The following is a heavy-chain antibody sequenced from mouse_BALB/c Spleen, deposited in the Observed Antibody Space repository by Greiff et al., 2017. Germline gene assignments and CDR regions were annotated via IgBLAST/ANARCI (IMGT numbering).Heavy chain of an antibody. CDR1: GFNIKDTY. V-gene: IGHV14-3*02. D-gene: IGHD2-4*01. J-gene: IGHJ3*01. CDR3: ARYYDYDEDAY. Sequence: VQLQQSGAELVKPGASVKLSCTASGFNIKDTYMHWVKQRPEQGLEWIGRIDPANGNTKYDPKFQGKATITADTSSNTAYLQLSSLTSEDTAVYYCARYYDYDEDAYWGQGTLVTVSA. CDR2: IDPANGNT.